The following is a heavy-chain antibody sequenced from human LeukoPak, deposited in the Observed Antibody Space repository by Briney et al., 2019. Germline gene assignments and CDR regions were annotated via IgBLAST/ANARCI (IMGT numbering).Heavy chain of an antibody. D-gene: IGHD5-18*01. CDR3: AREERGYTYGPRGNYFYYSYMDV. CDR2: IIPIFGTA. Sequence: SVKVSCKASGGTFSSYAISWVRQAPGQGLEWMGGIIPIFGTANYAQKFQGRVTITADKSTSTAYMELSSLRSEDTAVYYCAREERGYTYGPRGNYFYYSYMDVWGKGTTVTVSS. J-gene: IGHJ6*03. V-gene: IGHV1-69*06. CDR1: GGTFSSYA.